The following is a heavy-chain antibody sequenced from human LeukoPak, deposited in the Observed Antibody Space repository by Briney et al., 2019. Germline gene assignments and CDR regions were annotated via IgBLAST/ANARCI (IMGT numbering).Heavy chain of an antibody. J-gene: IGHJ6*02. V-gene: IGHV4-34*01. CDR1: GGSFSGYY. CDR2: INHGEST. CDR3: ARGRTYYYDTSGYYPSIYYGMDV. Sequence: WETLSLTCAVSGGSFSGYYWYWIRQPPGKGLEWIGEINHGESTNYNPSLMSRATLSVDTSKNQFSLKLTSVTAADTAVYYCARGRTYYYDTSGYYPSIYYGMDVWGQGTTVIVSS. D-gene: IGHD3-22*01.